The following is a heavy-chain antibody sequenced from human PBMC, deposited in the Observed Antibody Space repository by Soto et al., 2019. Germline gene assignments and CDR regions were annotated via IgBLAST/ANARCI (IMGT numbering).Heavy chain of an antibody. V-gene: IGHV1-8*01. CDR3: ARGLMIFGVVAAPGYGMDV. D-gene: IGHD3-3*01. Sequence: DSVKVSCKASGYTFTSYHINWVLQATGQGLEWMGWMNPNSGNTGYAQKFQGRVTMTRNTSISTAYMELSSLRSEDTAVYYCARGLMIFGVVAAPGYGMDVWGQGTTVTVSS. J-gene: IGHJ6*02. CDR2: MNPNSGNT. CDR1: GYTFTSYH.